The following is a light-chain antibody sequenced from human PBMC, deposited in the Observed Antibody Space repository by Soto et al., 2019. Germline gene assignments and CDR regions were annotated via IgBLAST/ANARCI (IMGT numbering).Light chain of an antibody. Sequence: EIVLTQSPAILSMSTGERATLSCRASQSVSSYFAWYQQKPGQAPRLLIYDASNRATGVPARFSGSGSGTDFTLTISSLEPEDFAVYYCQQCSYWPLTFGQGTKVEIK. CDR2: DAS. CDR3: QQCSYWPLT. J-gene: IGKJ1*01. CDR1: QSVSSY. V-gene: IGKV3-11*01.